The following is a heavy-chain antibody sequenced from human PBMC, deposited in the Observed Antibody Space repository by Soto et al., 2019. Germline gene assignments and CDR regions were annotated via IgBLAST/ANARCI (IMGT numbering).Heavy chain of an antibody. D-gene: IGHD3-10*01. CDR1: GFTFSSYA. CDR3: AKGKYYASGTYYNNLDC. V-gene: IGHV3-23*01. CDR2: ISSSDDIT. Sequence: GGSLRLSCAASGFTFSSYAMSWVRQAPGKGLEWVSAISSSDDITYYADSVKGRFTISRDNSQNTLYVQMNSLRAEDTAVYYCAKGKYYASGTYYNNLDCWGQGTVVTVSS. J-gene: IGHJ4*02.